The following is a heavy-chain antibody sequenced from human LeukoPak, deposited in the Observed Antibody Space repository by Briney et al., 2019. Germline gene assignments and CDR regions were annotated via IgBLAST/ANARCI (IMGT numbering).Heavy chain of an antibody. Sequence: ASVKVSCKASGYTFTGYYMYWVRQAPGQGLEWMGWINPNSGGTNYAQKFQGRVTMTGDTSISTAYMELSSLRSDDTAVYYCAREGRTLPAFDYWGQGTQVTVSS. CDR3: AREGRTLPAFDY. J-gene: IGHJ4*02. CDR2: INPNSGGT. CDR1: GYTFTGYY. D-gene: IGHD1-14*01. V-gene: IGHV1-2*02.